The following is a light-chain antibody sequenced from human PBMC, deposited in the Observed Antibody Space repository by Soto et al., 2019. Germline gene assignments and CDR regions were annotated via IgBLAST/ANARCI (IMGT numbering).Light chain of an antibody. CDR2: EVS. CDR3: SSYAGSNNQV. V-gene: IGLV2-8*01. Sequence: QSVLTQPTSASGSPGQSVTISCTGTSSDVGGYNYVSWYQQHPGKAPKLMIYEVSKRPSGVPDRFSGSKSGNTASLTVSGLQAEDEADYYCSSYAGSNNQVFGTGTKVTVL. CDR1: SSDVGGYNY. J-gene: IGLJ1*01.